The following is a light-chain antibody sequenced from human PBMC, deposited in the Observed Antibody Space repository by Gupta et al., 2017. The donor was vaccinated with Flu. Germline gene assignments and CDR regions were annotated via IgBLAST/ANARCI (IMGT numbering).Light chain of an antibody. CDR2: AAP. CDR1: QSIGSSW. J-gene: IGKJ4*01. V-gene: IGKV3-20*01. CDR3: QQYTSALT. Sequence: IGLTQSPGTLSLSPGERATLSCRASQSIGSSWLAWYHLKPGQAPRPPIYAAPTRATGIPYRCSGSGSATDCTLTISRLEPEDFAVYYCQQYTSALTFGGGTKVEVE.